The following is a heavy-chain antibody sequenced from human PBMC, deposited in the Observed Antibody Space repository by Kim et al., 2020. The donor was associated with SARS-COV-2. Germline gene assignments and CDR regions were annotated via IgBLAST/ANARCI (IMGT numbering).Heavy chain of an antibody. J-gene: IGHJ4*02. V-gene: IGHV4-30-2*01. Sequence: SETLSLTCAVSVGSISSGGYSWSWMRQRPGKDLVWIGYIYHSGSTYYNPTLKSPVTLSVDRSKNQFCLKLSSATAAATSVYYCARAEGGAFQWGQGTLVTAS. D-gene: IGHD2-21*01. CDR1: VGSISSGGYS. CDR3: ARAEGGAFQ. CDR2: IYHSGST.